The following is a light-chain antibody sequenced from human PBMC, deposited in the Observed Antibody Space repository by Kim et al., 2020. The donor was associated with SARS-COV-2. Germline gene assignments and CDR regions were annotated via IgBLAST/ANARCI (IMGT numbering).Light chain of an antibody. CDR1: QDINNF. CDR2: DVS. V-gene: IGKV1-27*01. Sequence: IQMTQSPSSLSASVGGRVTITCRASQDINNFLAWYQQKPGKPPNLLIYDVSALRPGVPSRFSGSGSGTDFTLTISSLQPEDVATYFCQKYNSAPWTFGQGTKVDIK. CDR3: QKYNSAPWT. J-gene: IGKJ1*01.